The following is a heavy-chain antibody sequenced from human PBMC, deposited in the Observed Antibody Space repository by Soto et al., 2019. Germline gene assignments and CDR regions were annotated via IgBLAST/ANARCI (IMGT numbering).Heavy chain of an antibody. CDR3: ARERIAAAGTPQAVYYYYYGMDV. V-gene: IGHV3-30-3*01. CDR2: ISYDGSNK. CDR1: GFTFSSYA. Sequence: PGGSLRLSCAASGFTFSSYAMHWVRQAPGKGLEWVAVISYDGSNKYYADSVKGRFTISRDNSKNTLYLQMNSLRAEDTAVYYCARERIAAAGTPQAVYYYYYGMDVWGQGTTVTVPS. D-gene: IGHD6-13*01. J-gene: IGHJ6*02.